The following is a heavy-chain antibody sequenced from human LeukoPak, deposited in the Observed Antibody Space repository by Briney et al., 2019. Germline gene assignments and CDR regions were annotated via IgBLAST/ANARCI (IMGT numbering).Heavy chain of an antibody. CDR1: GGSIGIYY. CDR2: IFTSGIA. J-gene: IGHJ6*03. D-gene: IGHD3-10*01. V-gene: IGHV4-4*07. Sequence: SETLSLTCTVSGGSIGIYYWNWIRQPAGKGLEWIGRIFTSGIANYNPSLKSRVTMSVDTSKNQFSLNLSSVTAADTAVYYSAREISGTYYNPLGYMDVWGKGTTVTVSS. CDR3: AREISGTYYNPLGYMDV.